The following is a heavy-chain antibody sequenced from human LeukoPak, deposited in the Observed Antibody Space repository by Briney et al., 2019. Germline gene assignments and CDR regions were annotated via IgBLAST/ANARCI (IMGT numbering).Heavy chain of an antibody. V-gene: IGHV3-21*04. CDR2: ISSSSSYI. J-gene: IGHJ3*02. D-gene: IGHD5-24*01. CDR1: GFTFSSYG. Sequence: GGSLRLSCAASGFTFSSYGMNWVRQAPGKGLEWVSSISSSSSYIYYADSVKGRFTTSRDNAKNSLYLQMNSLRAGDTAVYYCATRGGDGYNWGAFDIWGQGTMVTVSS. CDR3: ATRGGDGYNWGAFDI.